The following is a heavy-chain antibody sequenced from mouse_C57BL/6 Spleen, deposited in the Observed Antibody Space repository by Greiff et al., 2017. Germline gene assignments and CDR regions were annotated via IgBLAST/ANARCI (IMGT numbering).Heavy chain of an antibody. J-gene: IGHJ2*01. CDR3: TRIANGDHFDY. CDR1: GYTFTSYW. V-gene: IGHV1-64*01. Sequence: QVQLQQPGAELVKPGASVKLSCKASGYTFTSYWMNWVKQRPGQGLEWIGMIHPNSGSTNYNEKFKSKATLTVDKSSSTAYMQLSSLTSEDSAVYCGTRIANGDHFDYWGQGTTLTVSS. CDR2: IHPNSGST.